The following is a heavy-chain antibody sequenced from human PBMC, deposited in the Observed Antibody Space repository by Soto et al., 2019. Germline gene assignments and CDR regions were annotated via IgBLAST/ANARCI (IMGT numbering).Heavy chain of an antibody. Sequence: EVQLLESGGGLVQPGESLRLSCAASGFTFTNYAMSWVRQAPGKGLEWVSSISGNGGSTYYADSVKGRFTISRDNSKNTLYLQINSLRAEDTAIYDCAKAWFSSSWYFYVSWGPGTLVTVSS. CDR3: AKAWFSSSWYFYVS. CDR1: GFTFTNYA. D-gene: IGHD6-13*01. V-gene: IGHV3-23*01. CDR2: ISGNGGST. J-gene: IGHJ5*02.